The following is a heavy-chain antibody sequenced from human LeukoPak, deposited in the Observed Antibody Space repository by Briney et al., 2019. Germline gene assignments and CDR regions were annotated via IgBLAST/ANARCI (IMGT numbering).Heavy chain of an antibody. J-gene: IGHJ6*04. CDR3: ARAARITIFGVVIIGSRGMDV. D-gene: IGHD3-3*01. V-gene: IGHV4-39*01. Sequence: PSETLSLTCTVSGGSISSSSYYWGWIRQPPGKGLEWIGSIYYSGSTYYNPSLKSRVTISVDTSKNQFSLKLSSVTAADTAVYYCARAARITIFGVVIIGSRGMDVWGKGTTVTVSS. CDR2: IYYSGST. CDR1: GGSISSSSYY.